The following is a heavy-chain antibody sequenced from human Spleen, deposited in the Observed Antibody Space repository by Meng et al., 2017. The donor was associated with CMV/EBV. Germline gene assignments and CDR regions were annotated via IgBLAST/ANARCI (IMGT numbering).Heavy chain of an antibody. J-gene: IGHJ6*02. Sequence: GESLKISCAESTVIFSSYGMHWVRQAPGKGLEWVAFIRYDGSNKYYADSVKGRFTISRDNSKNTLYLQMNSLRAEDTAVYYCAKDRAEGHGDGMDVWGQGTKVTVSS. CDR3: AKDRAEGHGDGMDV. CDR1: TVIFSSYG. V-gene: IGHV3-30*02. CDR2: IRYDGSNK. D-gene: IGHD3-16*01.